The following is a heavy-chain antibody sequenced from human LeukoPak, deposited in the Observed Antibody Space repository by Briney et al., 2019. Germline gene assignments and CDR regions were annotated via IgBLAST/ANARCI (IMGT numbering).Heavy chain of an antibody. CDR2: ISSSSSYI. D-gene: IGHD6-13*01. CDR3: ARGSPRAYSSSWYFGPGGFDP. CDR1: GFTFSSYS. V-gene: IGHV3-21*01. J-gene: IGHJ5*02. Sequence: GGSLRLSCAASGFTFSSYSMNWVRQAPGKGLEWVSSISSSSSYIYYADSVKGRFTISRDNAKNSLCLQMNSLRAEDTAVYYCARGSPRAYSSSWYFGPGGFDPWGQGTLVTVSS.